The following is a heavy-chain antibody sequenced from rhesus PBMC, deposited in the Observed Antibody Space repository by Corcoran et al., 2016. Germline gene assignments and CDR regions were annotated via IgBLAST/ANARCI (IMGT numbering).Heavy chain of an antibody. V-gene: IGHV3S42*01. CDR2: INGGEGTT. CDR1: GFTFSSYW. Sequence: EVQLVESGGGLAKPGGSLRLSCAASGFTFSSYWMNWVRQTPGKGLEWISSINGGEGTTYSADSVKCRFTISRDNSKNTLSLQMNSLRAEDTAVYYCAKADSWGQGVVVTVSS. CDR3: AKADS. J-gene: IGHJ6*01.